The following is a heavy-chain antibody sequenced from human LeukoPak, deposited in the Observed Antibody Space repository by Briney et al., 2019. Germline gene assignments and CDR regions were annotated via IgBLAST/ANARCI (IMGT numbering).Heavy chain of an antibody. J-gene: IGHJ6*03. CDR3: ARGSRGRTYYYYMDV. Sequence: ASVKVSCKASGYTFTSYDINWMRQATGQGLEWMGWMNPNSGNTGYAQKFQGRVTITRNTSISTAYMELSSLRSEDTAVYYCARGSRGRTYYYYMDVWGKGTTVTVSS. CDR2: MNPNSGNT. D-gene: IGHD3/OR15-3a*01. CDR1: GYTFTSYD. V-gene: IGHV1-8*03.